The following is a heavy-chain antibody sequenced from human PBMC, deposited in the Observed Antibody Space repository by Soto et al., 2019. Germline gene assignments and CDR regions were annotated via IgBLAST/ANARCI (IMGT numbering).Heavy chain of an antibody. Sequence: EVQLVESGGGLVQPGGSLRLSCAASGFTFSSYWMHWVRQAPGKGLVWVSRINSDGSSTSYADSVKGRFTISRDNAKNALYLQMNRLRAEDTAVYYCARDRSSGWYSYSDMDVWGQGTTVTVSS. D-gene: IGHD6-19*01. J-gene: IGHJ6*02. CDR3: ARDRSSGWYSYSDMDV. CDR2: INSDGSST. CDR1: GFTFSSYW. V-gene: IGHV3-74*01.